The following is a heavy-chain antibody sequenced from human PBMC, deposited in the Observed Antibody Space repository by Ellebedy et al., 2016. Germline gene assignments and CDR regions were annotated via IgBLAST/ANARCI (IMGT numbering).Heavy chain of an antibody. J-gene: IGHJ6*03. V-gene: IGHV3-21*01. CDR2: ISSSSSYI. Sequence: GESLKISXAASGFTFSSYSMNWVRQAPGKGLEWVSSISSSSSYIYYADSVKGRFTISRDNAKNSLYLQMNSLRAEDTAVYYCARDSDPPYYYYMDVWGKGTTVTVSS. CDR3: ARDSDPPYYYYMDV. CDR1: GFTFSSYS.